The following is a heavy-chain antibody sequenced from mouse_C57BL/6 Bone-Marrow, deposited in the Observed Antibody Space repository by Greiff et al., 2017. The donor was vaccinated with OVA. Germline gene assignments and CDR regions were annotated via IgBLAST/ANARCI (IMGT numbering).Heavy chain of an antibody. V-gene: IGHV10-1*01. CDR2: IRSKSNNYAT. J-gene: IGHJ1*03. CDR1: GFSFNTYA. CDR3: VRGDWYFDV. Sequence: EVKVVESGGGLVQPKGSLKLSCAASGFSFNTYAMNWDRQAPGKGLEWVARIRSKSNNYATYYADSVKDRFTISRDDSESMLYLQMNNLKTEDTAMYYCVRGDWYFDVWGTGTTVTVSS.